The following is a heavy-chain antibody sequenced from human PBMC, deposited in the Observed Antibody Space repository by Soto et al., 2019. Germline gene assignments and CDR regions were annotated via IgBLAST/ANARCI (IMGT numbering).Heavy chain of an antibody. D-gene: IGHD6-13*01. CDR3: VKGLIAAAGPYYYGMDV. CDR1: GFTFSSYA. Sequence: GGSLRLSCSASGFTFSSYAMHWVRQAPGKGLEYVSAISSNGGSTYYADSVKGRFTISRDNSKNTLYLQMSSLRAEDTAVYYCVKGLIAAAGPYYYGMDVWGQGTTVTVSS. CDR2: ISSNGGST. J-gene: IGHJ6*02. V-gene: IGHV3-64D*08.